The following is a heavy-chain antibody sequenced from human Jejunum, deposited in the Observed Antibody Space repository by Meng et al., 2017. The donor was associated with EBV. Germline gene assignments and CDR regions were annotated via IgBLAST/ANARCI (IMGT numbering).Heavy chain of an antibody. CDR3: SHYIWGSYPAGAY. D-gene: IGHD3-16*02. Sequence: HLHDAGLVMVKPSEALSLTVSVSGGSISRNNWWSWVRQPPGKGLEWIGEIYHSGIVNYNPSLKSRVTISVDKSKNQFSLRLTSVTAADTAVYYCSHYIWGSYPAGAYWGQGTLVTVSS. V-gene: IGHV4-4*02. J-gene: IGHJ4*02. CDR2: IYHSGIV. CDR1: GGSISRNNW.